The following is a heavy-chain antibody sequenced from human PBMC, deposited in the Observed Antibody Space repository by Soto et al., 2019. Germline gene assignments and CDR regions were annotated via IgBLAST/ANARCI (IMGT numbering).Heavy chain of an antibody. Sequence: ASVKVSCKASGYTFTGYYMHWMRQAPGQGLEWMGWINPNSGGTNYAQQFQGWVSMTRDTSISTAYIDLNRLRSDDTAVYYCARGRRDYSGYYGYYFDYWGQGTLVTVSS. D-gene: IGHD3-22*01. CDR1: GYTFTGYY. CDR3: ARGRRDYSGYYGYYFDY. CDR2: INPNSGGT. V-gene: IGHV1-2*04. J-gene: IGHJ4*02.